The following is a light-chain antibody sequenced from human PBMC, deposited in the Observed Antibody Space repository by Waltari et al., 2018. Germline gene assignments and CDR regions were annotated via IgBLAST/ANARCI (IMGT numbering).Light chain of an antibody. V-gene: IGLV1-47*01. J-gene: IGLJ1*01. CDR3: AAWDDNLLYV. Sequence: QSVLTQPPSASGTPGQRVTISCSGSSSDIGDNYVYWSKQLPGPAPKLLIYGNTPRRSGVPDRFSGSKSGTSSSLAISDLRSEDGADYYCAAWDDNLLYVFGTGTKVTVL. CDR1: SSDIGDNY. CDR2: GNT.